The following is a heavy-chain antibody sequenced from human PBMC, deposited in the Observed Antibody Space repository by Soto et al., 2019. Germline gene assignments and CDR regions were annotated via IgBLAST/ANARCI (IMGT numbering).Heavy chain of an antibody. CDR1: GYTFTSYY. J-gene: IGHJ3*01. V-gene: IGHV1-46*01. D-gene: IGHD4-17*01. Sequence: ASVKVSCKASGYTFTSYYMHWVRQAPGQGLEWMGIINPSGGSTSYAQKFQGRVTMTRDTSTSTVYMELSSLRSEDTAVYYCAGFFNDYGDPGDVFDFWGKGTRVPV. CDR3: AGFFNDYGDPGDVFDF. CDR2: INPSGGST.